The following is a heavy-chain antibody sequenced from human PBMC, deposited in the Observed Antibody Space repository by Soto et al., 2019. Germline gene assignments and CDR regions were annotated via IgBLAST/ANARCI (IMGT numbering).Heavy chain of an antibody. J-gene: IGHJ5*02. CDR3: ARQARPNWFDP. CDR1: GGSISSSSYY. V-gene: IGHV4-39*01. CDR2: IYYSGST. D-gene: IGHD6-6*01. Sequence: LSLTCTVSGGSISSSSYYWGWIRQPPGKGLEWIGSIYYSGSTYYNPSLKSRVTISVDTSKNQFSLKLSSVTAADTAVYYCARQARPNWFDPWGQGTLVTVSS.